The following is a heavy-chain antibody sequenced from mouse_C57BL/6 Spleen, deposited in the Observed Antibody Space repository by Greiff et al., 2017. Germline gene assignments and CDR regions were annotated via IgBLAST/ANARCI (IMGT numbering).Heavy chain of an antibody. V-gene: IGHV1-82*01. J-gene: IGHJ2*01. CDR1: GYAFSSSW. D-gene: IGHD1-1*01. CDR2: IYPGDGDT. Sequence: QVQLQQSGPELVKPGASVKISCKASGYAFSSSWMNWVKQRPGKGLEWIGRIYPGDGDTNYNGKFKGKATLTADKSSSTAYMQLSSLTSEDSAVYFCATITTVVATDYFDDWGQGTTRTVSS. CDR3: ATITTVVATDYFDD.